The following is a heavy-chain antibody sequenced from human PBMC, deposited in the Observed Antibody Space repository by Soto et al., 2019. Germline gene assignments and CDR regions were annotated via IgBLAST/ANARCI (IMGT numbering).Heavy chain of an antibody. CDR3: ARAPYYDFWSGYLFDY. Sequence: ASVKVSCKASGGTFSSYTISWVRQAPGQGLEWMGRIIPILGIANYAQKFQGRVTITADKSTSTAYMELSSLRSEDTAVYYCARAPYYDFWSGYLFDYWGQGTLVTGSS. J-gene: IGHJ4*02. CDR2: IIPILGIA. D-gene: IGHD3-3*01. V-gene: IGHV1-69*02. CDR1: GGTFSSYT.